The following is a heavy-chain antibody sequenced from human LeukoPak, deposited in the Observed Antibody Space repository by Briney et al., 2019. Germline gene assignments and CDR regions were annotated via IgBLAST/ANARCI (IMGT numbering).Heavy chain of an antibody. V-gene: IGHV7-4-1*02. Sequence: ASVKVSCKASGYTFTSYAMNWVRQAPGQGLEWMGWINTNTGNPTYAQGFTGRFVFSLDTSVSTAYLQISSLKAEDTAVCYCARDYRVLRYFDWLPTPYYYYGMDVWGQGTTVTVSS. CDR2: INTNTGNP. J-gene: IGHJ6*02. D-gene: IGHD3-9*01. CDR3: ARDYRVLRYFDWLPTPYYYYGMDV. CDR1: GYTFTSYA.